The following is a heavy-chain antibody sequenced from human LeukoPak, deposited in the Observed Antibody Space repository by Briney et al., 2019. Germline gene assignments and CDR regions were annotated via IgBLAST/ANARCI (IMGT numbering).Heavy chain of an antibody. CDR3: ARDQRRGSTSSYLSDY. D-gene: IGHD2-2*01. CDR2: INPNSGGT. V-gene: IGHV1-2*02. CDR1: GYTFTVYY. Sequence: ASVKVSCKTSGYTFTVYYMHWVRQAPGQGLEWMGWINPNSGGTNYAQNFQDRVSMTRDTSISTAYMDLSRLKSDDTAVYYCARDQRRGSTSSYLSDYWGQGTLVTVSS. J-gene: IGHJ4*02.